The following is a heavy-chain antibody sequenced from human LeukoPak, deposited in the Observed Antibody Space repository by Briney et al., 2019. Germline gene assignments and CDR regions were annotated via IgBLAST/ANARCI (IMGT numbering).Heavy chain of an antibody. CDR1: GVSISSYH. J-gene: IGHJ4*02. V-gene: IGHV4-4*07. CDR3: ARAPSVRPIDY. D-gene: IGHD6-6*01. CDR2: VHTSGTT. Sequence: PSETLSLTCTVSGVSISSYHWSWIRQPAGKGLEWIGRVHTSGTTNYNPSLKSRVTMSVDTSKNQLSLMLTSVTAADTAVYYCARAPSVRPIDYWGQGTLVTVSS.